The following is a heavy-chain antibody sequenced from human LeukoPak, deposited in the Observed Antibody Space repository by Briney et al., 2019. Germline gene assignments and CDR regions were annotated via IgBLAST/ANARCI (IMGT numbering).Heavy chain of an antibody. CDR3: ARHRYVDWLSPFDY. D-gene: IGHD3-9*01. Sequence: SETLSLTCTVSGGSISSYYWSWIRQPPGKGLEWIGNIYYIGSTNYNPSLKSRVTISVDASKNQFSLKLSSVSAADTAMYYCARHRYVDWLSPFDYWGQGTLVTVSS. V-gene: IGHV4-59*08. CDR2: IYYIGST. J-gene: IGHJ4*02. CDR1: GGSISSYY.